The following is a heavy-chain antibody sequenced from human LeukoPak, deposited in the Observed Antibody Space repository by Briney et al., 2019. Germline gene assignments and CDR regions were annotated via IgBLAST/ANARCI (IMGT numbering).Heavy chain of an antibody. D-gene: IGHD3-3*01. CDR2: ISSSSDYI. V-gene: IGHV3-21*01. CDR1: GFTFSSYN. Sequence: GGSLRLSCAASGFTFSSYNRTWVRQAPGKGLEWVSSISSSSDYIHYADSVKGRFTISRDDAKNSLYLQLNSLRAEDTAVYYCARSQSGYFPPTSDYWGQGTLVTVSS. J-gene: IGHJ4*02. CDR3: ARSQSGYFPPTSDY.